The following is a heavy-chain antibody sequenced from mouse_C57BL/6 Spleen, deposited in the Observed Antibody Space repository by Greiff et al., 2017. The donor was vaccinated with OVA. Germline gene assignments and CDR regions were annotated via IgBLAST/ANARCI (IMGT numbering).Heavy chain of an antibody. CDR3: ARKPYYRDAMDY. V-gene: IGHV5-17*01. CDR1: GFTFSDYG. J-gene: IGHJ4*01. CDR2: ISSDSSTI. Sequence: EVHLVESGGGLVKPGGSLKLSCAASGFTFSDYGMHWVRQAPEKGLEWVAYISSDSSTIYYADTVKGRFTISRDNAKNTLFLQMTSLRSEDTAMYYCARKPYYRDAMDYWGQGTSVTVSS. D-gene: IGHD2-14*01.